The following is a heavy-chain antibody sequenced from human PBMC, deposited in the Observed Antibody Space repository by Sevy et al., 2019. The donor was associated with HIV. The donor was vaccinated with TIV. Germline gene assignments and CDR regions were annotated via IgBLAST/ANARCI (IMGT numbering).Heavy chain of an antibody. J-gene: IGHJ4*02. V-gene: IGHV3-48*02. D-gene: IGHD5-18*01. CDR1: GFTFSSYS. CDR2: ISSSSSTI. CDR3: ARVRDWDTAMVTTNYFDY. Sequence: GGSLRLSCAASGFTFSSYSMNWVRQAPGKGLEWVSYISSSSSTIYYADPVKGRFTISRDNAKNSLYLQMNSLRDEDTAVYYCARVRDWDTAMVTTNYFDYWGQGTLVTVSS.